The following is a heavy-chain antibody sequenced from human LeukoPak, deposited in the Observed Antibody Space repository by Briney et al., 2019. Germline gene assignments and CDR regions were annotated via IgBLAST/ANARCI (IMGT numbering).Heavy chain of an antibody. J-gene: IGHJ4*02. D-gene: IGHD2-2*01. CDR3: ASAPPRGYCSGTRCYGGYFDS. CDR2: IIPIFGTA. CDR1: GGTFSSYA. Sequence: PVASVKLSCKASGGTFSSYARSWVRQAPGQGLEWIGGIIPIFGTANYAQSFQGRVTITTDESTSTDDMELSSLTSKDTAVYYCASAPPRGYCSGTRCYGGYFDSWGQGTLVTVSS. V-gene: IGHV1-69*05.